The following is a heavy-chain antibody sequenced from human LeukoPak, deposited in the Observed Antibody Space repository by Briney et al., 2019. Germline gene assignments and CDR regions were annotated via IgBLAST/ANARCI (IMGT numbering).Heavy chain of an antibody. CDR3: AKGVGATPDYFDY. Sequence: PGGSLRLSCAVSGFTFSSYGMHWVRQAPGKGLEWVAFIRYDGSNKYYADSVKGRFTISRDNSKNTLYLQMNSLRAEDTAVYYCAKGVGATPDYFDYWGQGTLVTVSS. J-gene: IGHJ4*02. CDR1: GFTFSSYG. D-gene: IGHD1-26*01. V-gene: IGHV3-30*02. CDR2: IRYDGSNK.